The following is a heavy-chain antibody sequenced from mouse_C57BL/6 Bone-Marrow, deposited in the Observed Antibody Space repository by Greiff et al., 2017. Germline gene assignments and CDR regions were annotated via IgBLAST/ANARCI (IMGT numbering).Heavy chain of an antibody. J-gene: IGHJ2*01. CDR2: IYPGSGST. V-gene: IGHV1-55*01. CDR1: GYTFTSYW. Sequence: VKLQQPGAELVKPGDSVTMSCKASGYTFTSYWITWVKQRPGQGLEWIGDIYPGSGSTNYNEKLKSKATLTVDTSSSTAYMPRSSLTSEDSAVYYCAGVYDYAGDYWGQGTTLTVSS. D-gene: IGHD2-4*01. CDR3: AGVYDYAGDY.